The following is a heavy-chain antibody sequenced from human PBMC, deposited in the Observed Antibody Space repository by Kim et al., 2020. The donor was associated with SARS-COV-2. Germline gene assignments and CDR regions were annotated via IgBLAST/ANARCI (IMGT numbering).Heavy chain of an antibody. CDR2: ISSSSSYI. CDR1: GFTFSTYS. D-gene: IGHD3-10*01. V-gene: IGHV3-21*01. Sequence: GGSLRLSCAASGFTFSTYSMNWVRQAPGKGLEWVSSISSSSSYIYYADSVKGRFTISRDNAKNSLYLQVNSLRAEDTAVYYCAREPGSYGPNFFDYWGQGTLVTASS. CDR3: AREPGSYGPNFFDY. J-gene: IGHJ4*02.